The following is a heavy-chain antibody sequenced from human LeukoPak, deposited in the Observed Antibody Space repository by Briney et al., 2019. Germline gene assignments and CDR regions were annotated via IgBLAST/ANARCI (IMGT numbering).Heavy chain of an antibody. D-gene: IGHD4-23*01. V-gene: IGHV3-23*01. CDR2: IGGSGIST. J-gene: IGHJ4*02. CDR1: GFTFSNYA. CDR3: AKVRSSTVVDPLDY. Sequence: TGGSLRLSCAASGFTFSNYAMSWVRQAPGKGLEWVSAIGGSGISTYYADSVKGRFTISRDSSKNTLYLQMNSLRVEDTAVYYCAKVRSSTVVDPLDYWGQGTLVTVSS.